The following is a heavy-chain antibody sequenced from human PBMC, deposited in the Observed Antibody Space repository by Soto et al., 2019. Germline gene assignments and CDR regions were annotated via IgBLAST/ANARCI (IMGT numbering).Heavy chain of an antibody. V-gene: IGHV3-7*05. Sequence: EVQLVESGGDLVQPGGSLRLSCVTSGLTFSNYWLSWVRPAPGKGLEWVANINQAGNKKYYVDSVKGRFTISRDNAKNSLYLQMNSLKAEDTAVYYCARDRGSGRYWGQGTLVTVSS. CDR2: INQAGNKK. J-gene: IGHJ4*02. CDR1: GLTFSNYW. D-gene: IGHD2-8*02. CDR3: ARDRGSGRY.